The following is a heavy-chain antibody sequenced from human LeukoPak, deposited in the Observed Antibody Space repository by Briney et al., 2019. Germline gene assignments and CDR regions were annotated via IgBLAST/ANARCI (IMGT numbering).Heavy chain of an antibody. V-gene: IGHV4-39*07. J-gene: IGHJ4*02. Sequence: SETLSLTCTVSGDSISSSSYYWGWIRQPPGNGLEWIGSTYYSGSTYYNPSLKSRVTISVDTSKNQFSLKLSSVTAADTAVYYCAREYYDSSGYYSTDYWGQGTLVTVSS. CDR1: GDSISSSSYY. CDR2: TYYSGST. D-gene: IGHD3-22*01. CDR3: AREYYDSSGYYSTDY.